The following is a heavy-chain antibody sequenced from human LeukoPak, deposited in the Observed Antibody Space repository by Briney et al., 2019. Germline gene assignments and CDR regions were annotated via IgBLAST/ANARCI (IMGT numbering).Heavy chain of an antibody. Sequence: SETLSLTCAVYGGSFSGYYWSWIRQPPGKGLEWIGEINHSGSTNYNPSLKSRVTISVDTSKNQFSLKLSSVTAADTAVYYCAAYYDILTGEAAAVDYWGQGTLVTVSS. CDR1: GGSFSGYY. V-gene: IGHV4-34*01. CDR3: AAYYDILTGEAAAVDY. D-gene: IGHD3-9*01. J-gene: IGHJ4*02. CDR2: INHSGST.